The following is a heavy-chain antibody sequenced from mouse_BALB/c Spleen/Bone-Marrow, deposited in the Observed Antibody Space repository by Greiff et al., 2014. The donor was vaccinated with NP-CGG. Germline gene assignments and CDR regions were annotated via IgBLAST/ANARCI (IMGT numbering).Heavy chain of an antibody. Sequence: QVQLQQSGAELVRPGASVKLSCKASGYTFTSYWINWVKQRPGQGLEWIGNIYPSDSYTNYNQKFKDKATLTVDKSSSTAYIQLSSPTSEDSAVYYGTRGWDYWGQGTTLTVSS. V-gene: IGHV1-69*02. CDR1: GYTFTSYW. J-gene: IGHJ2*01. CDR2: IYPSDSYT. D-gene: IGHD1-1*02. CDR3: TRGWDY.